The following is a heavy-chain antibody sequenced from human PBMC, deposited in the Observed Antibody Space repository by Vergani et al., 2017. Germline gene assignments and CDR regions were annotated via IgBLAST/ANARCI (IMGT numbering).Heavy chain of an antibody. V-gene: IGHV3-30*02. Sequence: QVQLVESGGGVVQRGGSLRLSCATSGFTLSNYDMQWIRQGPGRGREFVAFIQFDGSNQYYADSVKGRFTLTRDFSKKTLYLQMNSLRTDDTATYYCAKHFRGWGIDYWGQGTQVIVSS. CDR2: IQFDGSNQ. CDR1: GFTLSNYD. D-gene: IGHD3-16*01. J-gene: IGHJ4*02. CDR3: AKHFRGWGIDY.